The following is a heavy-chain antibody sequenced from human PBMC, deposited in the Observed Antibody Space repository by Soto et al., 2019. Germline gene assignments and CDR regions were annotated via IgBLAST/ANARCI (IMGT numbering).Heavy chain of an antibody. V-gene: IGHV4-30-2*01. J-gene: IGHJ5*02. Sequence: PSETLSLTCAVSGGSISSGGYSWSWIRQPPGKGLDWIGYIYHSGSTYYNPSLKSRVTISVDRSKNQFSLKLSSVTAADTAVYYCARVQGPWGQGTPVTVSS. CDR3: ARVQGP. CDR2: IYHSGST. CDR1: GGSISSGGYS.